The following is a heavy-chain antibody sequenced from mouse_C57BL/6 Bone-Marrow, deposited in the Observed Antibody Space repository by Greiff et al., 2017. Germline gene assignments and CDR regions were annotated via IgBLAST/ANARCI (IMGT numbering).Heavy chain of an antibody. V-gene: IGHV7-1*01. J-gene: IGHJ4*01. CDR1: GFTFSDFY. Sequence: EVMLVESGGGLVQSGRSLRLSCATSGFTFSDFYMEWVRQAPGKGLEWIAASRNKANDYTKEYSASVKGRFIVSRDTSQSILYLQMNDLRAEDTAIYYCARGAGSEAMDYWGQGTSVTVSS. CDR3: ARGAGSEAMDY. CDR2: SRNKANDYTK.